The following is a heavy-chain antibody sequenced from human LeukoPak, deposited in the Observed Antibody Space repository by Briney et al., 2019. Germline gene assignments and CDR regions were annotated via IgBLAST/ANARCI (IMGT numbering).Heavy chain of an antibody. V-gene: IGHV1-69*13. J-gene: IGHJ4*02. Sequence: GASVKVSCKASGGTFSSYAISWVRQAPGQGLEWMGGIIPIFGTANYAQKFLGRVTITADESTSTAYMELSSLRSEDTAVYYCARDLGSSWYSGVDYWGQGTLVTVSS. CDR3: ARDLGSSWYSGVDY. CDR2: IIPIFGTA. D-gene: IGHD6-13*01. CDR1: GGTFSSYA.